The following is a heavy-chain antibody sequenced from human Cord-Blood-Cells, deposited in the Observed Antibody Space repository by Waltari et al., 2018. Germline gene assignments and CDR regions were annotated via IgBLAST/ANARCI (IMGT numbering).Heavy chain of an antibody. CDR1: VGSFSGCY. J-gene: IGHJ4*02. Sequence: QVQLQQWGAGLLKPSETLFLTCAVYVGSFSGCYRSCSRQPPGKGLEWIREINHSGSTNYNPSLKSRVTISVDTSKNQFSLKLSSVTAADTAVYYCARGAIAAAGFDYWGQGTLVTVSS. D-gene: IGHD6-13*01. CDR3: ARGAIAAAGFDY. CDR2: INHSGST. V-gene: IGHV4-34*01.